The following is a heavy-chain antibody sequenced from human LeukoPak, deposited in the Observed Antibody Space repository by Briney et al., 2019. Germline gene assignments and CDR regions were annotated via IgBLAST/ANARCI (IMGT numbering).Heavy chain of an antibody. CDR3: ARQNYGAAPLRY. CDR1: GDSFSGYY. J-gene: IGHJ4*02. CDR2: INHSGTI. V-gene: IGHV4-34*01. D-gene: IGHD4/OR15-4a*01. Sequence: SETLSLTCAVYGDSFSGYYRGWIRQPPGKGLEWIGEINHSGTINYNPSLKSRVTILVDTSKNQFSLNLSSVTAADTAVYYCARQNYGAAPLRYWGQGTLVTVSS.